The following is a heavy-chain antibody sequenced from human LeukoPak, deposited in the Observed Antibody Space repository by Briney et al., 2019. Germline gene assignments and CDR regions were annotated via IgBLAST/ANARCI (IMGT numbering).Heavy chain of an antibody. D-gene: IGHD6-19*01. CDR2: ISGSDSST. V-gene: IGHV3-23*01. Sequence: GGSLRLSCAASGFTFDDYGMSWVRQAPGKGLEWVSTISGSDSSTHYADSAKGRFTISRDNAKNTLYLQITSLRAEDTGVYYCAKDHLPGIVVADRDYWGQGTLVTVSS. J-gene: IGHJ4*02. CDR3: AKDHLPGIVVADRDY. CDR1: GFTFDDYG.